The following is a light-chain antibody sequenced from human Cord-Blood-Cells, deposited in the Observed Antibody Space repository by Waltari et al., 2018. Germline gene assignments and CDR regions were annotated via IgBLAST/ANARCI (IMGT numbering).Light chain of an antibody. J-gene: IGLJ2*01. CDR2: VGS. V-gene: IGLV2-23*01. Sequence: QSALTQPASVSGSPGQSNTIPCPGTSRDVGSYTLVSWYQQNPGKAPKLMSYVGSKRPSGVSNRFSGSKSGNTASLTISGLQAEDEADYYCCSYAGSSTVVFGGGTKLTVL. CDR1: SRDVGSYTL. CDR3: CSYAGSSTVV.